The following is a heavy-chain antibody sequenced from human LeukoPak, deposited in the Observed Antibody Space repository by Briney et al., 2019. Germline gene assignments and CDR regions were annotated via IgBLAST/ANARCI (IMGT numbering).Heavy chain of an antibody. CDR3: AKDPGFEYYYGSGTPAGDYFDY. CDR1: GFSFRTYN. V-gene: IGHV3-30*02. D-gene: IGHD3-10*01. CDR2: ISYNGGYI. J-gene: IGHJ4*02. Sequence: PGGSLRLSCTASGFSFRTYNLHWVRQAPGKGLEWVAVISYNGGYIHYADSVKGRFTISRDNSKNTLYLQMNSLRAEDTAVYYCAKDPGFEYYYGSGTPAGDYFDYWGQGTLVTVSS.